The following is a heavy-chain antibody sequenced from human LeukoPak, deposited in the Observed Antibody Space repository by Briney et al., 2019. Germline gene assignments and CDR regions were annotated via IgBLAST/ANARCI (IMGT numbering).Heavy chain of an antibody. CDR3: TRAYYYRMDV. Sequence: PVGSLRLSCAESGVTFSDNWMHWGREAPGKGLGWVSRIVGVVTGTDYAASAKGRFTITRDNAKNTLYLQMNSLRAEDTAVYYCTRAYYYRMDVWGKGTTVTVSS. CDR1: GVTFSDNW. CDR2: IVGVVTGT. V-gene: IGHV3-74*01. J-gene: IGHJ6*04.